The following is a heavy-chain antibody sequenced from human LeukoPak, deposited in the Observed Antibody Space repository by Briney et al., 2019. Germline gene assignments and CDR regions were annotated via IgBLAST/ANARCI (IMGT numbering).Heavy chain of an antibody. D-gene: IGHD3-22*01. CDR1: GGSISSYY. J-gene: IGHJ4*02. CDR3: ARLASSGYYSGYFDY. CDR2: IYYSGST. Sequence: SETLFLTCTVSGGSISSYYWSWIRQPPGKGLEWIGYIYYSGSTNYNPSPKSRVTISVDTSKNQFSLKLSSVTAADTAVYYCARLASSGYYSGYFDYWGQGTLVTVSS. V-gene: IGHV4-59*01.